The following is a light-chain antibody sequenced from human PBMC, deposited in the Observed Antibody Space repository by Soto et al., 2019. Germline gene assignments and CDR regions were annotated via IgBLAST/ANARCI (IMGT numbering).Light chain of an antibody. CDR2: FAS. V-gene: IGKV1-9*01. CDR3: QHLNSFPIT. Sequence: DIQLTQSPSFLSASVGDRVTITCRASQGISSYLAWYQQKPGKAPKLLIYFASTLQSGVPSRFSGSGSGTEFTLTISSLQPEDFATYYCQHLNSFPITFGQGTRLEIK. CDR1: QGISSY. J-gene: IGKJ5*01.